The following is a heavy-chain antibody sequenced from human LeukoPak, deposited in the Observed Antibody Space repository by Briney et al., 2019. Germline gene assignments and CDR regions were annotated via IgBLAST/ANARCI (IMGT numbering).Heavy chain of an antibody. CDR2: ISGRGDIT. D-gene: IGHD3-9*01. J-gene: IGHJ4*02. CDR3: AKDLTWIPPVLVTFDL. Sequence: GGSLRLSCAASGFNFNNYAMSWVRQAPGKGLQWVSSISGRGDITHYADSVKGRFTIYRDNSKNTVFLQMNWPRADDTAVYYCAKDLTWIPPVLVTFDLRGQGTLVAVSP. V-gene: IGHV3-23*01. CDR1: GFNFNNYA.